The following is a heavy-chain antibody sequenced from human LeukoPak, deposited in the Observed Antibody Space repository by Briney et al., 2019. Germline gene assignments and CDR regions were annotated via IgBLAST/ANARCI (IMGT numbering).Heavy chain of an antibody. D-gene: IGHD2-2*01. CDR3: AKGECSSTSCPLGGP. V-gene: IGHV3-9*01. CDR2: ISWNSGSI. J-gene: IGHJ5*02. CDR1: GFTFDDYA. Sequence: GGSLRLSCAASGFTFDDYAMHWVRQAPGKGLEWVSGISWNSGSIGYADSVKGRFTISRGNAKNSLYLQMNSLRAEDTALYYCAKGECSSTSCPLGGPWGQGTLVTVSS.